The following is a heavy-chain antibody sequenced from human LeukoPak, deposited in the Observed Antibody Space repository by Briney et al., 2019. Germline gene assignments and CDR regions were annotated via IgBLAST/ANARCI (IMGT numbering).Heavy chain of an antibody. CDR3: AKAAPMSGYYPNWFDP. CDR1: GFTFSSYS. V-gene: IGHV3-21*04. J-gene: IGHJ5*02. CDR2: ISSSSSYI. D-gene: IGHD3-22*01. Sequence: GGSLRLSCAASGFTFSSYSMNWVRQAPGKGLEWVSSISSSSSYIYYADSVKGRFTISRDNAKNSLYLQMNSLRAEDTAVYYCAKAAPMSGYYPNWFDPWGQGTLVTVSS.